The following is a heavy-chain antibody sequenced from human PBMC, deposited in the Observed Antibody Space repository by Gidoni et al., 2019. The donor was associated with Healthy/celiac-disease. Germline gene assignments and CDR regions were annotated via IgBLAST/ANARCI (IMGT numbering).Heavy chain of an antibody. J-gene: IGHJ4*02. CDR2: ISSSSSYI. D-gene: IGHD2-8*02. CDR3: ARGHTEFDY. CDR1: GFTFSSHR. V-gene: IGHV3-21*01. Sequence: EVQLGESGGSLVKPGGSLGPSCAASGFTFSSHRMNCVRQSPGKGLEWVSSISSSSSYIYYADSVKVRFTISRDNAKNSLYLQMNSLRAEDTAVYYCARGHTEFDYWGQGTLVTVSS.